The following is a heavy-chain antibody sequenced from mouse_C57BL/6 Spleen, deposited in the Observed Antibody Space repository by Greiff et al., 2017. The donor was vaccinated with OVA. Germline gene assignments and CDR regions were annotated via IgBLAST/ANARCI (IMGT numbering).Heavy chain of an antibody. V-gene: IGHV1-61*01. Sequence: QVQLKQPGAELVRPGSSVKLSCKASGYTFTSYWMDWVKQRPGQGLEWIGNIYPSDSETHYNQKFKDKATLTVDKSSSTAYMQLSSLTSEDSAVYYCAREGAYSNYFDYWGQGTTLTVSS. D-gene: IGHD2-5*01. J-gene: IGHJ2*01. CDR2: IYPSDSET. CDR1: GYTFTSYW. CDR3: AREGAYSNYFDY.